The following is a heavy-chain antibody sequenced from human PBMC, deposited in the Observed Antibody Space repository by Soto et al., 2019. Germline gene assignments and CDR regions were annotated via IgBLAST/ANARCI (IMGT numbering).Heavy chain of an antibody. J-gene: IGHJ6*02. V-gene: IGHV1-18*01. CDR2: ISAYNGNT. Sequence: ASVKVSCKASGYTFTSYGISWVRQAPGQGLEGIGWISAYNGNTNYAQKLQGRVTMTTDTSTSTAYMELRSLRSDDTAVYYCARKGENGGNFVRANYYYGMDVWGQGTTVTVSS. CDR3: ARKGENGGNFVRANYYYGMDV. CDR1: GYTFTSYG. D-gene: IGHD2-21*02.